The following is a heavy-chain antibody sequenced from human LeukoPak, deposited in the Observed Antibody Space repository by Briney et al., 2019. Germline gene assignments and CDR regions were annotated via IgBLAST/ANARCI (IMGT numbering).Heavy chain of an antibody. CDR1: GFTFDDYA. CDR2: ISWNSGSI. CDR3: AKDILVTANYYYGMDV. D-gene: IGHD2-21*02. V-gene: IGHV3-9*01. J-gene: IGHJ6*02. Sequence: GGSLRLSCAASGFTFDDYAMHWVRQAPGKGLEWVSGISWNSGSIGYADSVKGRFTISRDNAKNPLYLQMNSLRAEDTALYYCAKDILVTANYYYGMDVWGQGTTVTVSS.